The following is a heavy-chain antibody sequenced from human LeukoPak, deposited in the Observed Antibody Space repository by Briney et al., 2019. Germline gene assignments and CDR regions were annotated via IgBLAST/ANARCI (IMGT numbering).Heavy chain of an antibody. V-gene: IGHV4-59*08. CDR3: ARSRDGYNGFDY. J-gene: IGHJ4*02. D-gene: IGHD5-24*01. CDR1: GGSISSYD. Sequence: SETLSLTCTVSGGSISSYDWSWIRQPPGKGLEWVGYIYYGGSTNYNPSLKSRVTISVDTSKNQFSLKLSSVTAADTAVYYCARSRDGYNGFDYWGQGTLVTVSS. CDR2: IYYGGST.